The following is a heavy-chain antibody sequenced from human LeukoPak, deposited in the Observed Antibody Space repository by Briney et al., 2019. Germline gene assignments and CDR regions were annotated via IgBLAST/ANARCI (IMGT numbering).Heavy chain of an antibody. V-gene: IGHV3-11*01. CDR2: ISSSGSTI. CDR1: GFTFSDYY. D-gene: IGHD2-21*02. J-gene: IGHJ6*02. CDR3: ARDNIVVVTAIPYYYYYGMDV. Sequence: GGSLRLSCAASGFTFSDYYMSWIRQAPGKGLEWVSYISSSGSTIYYADSVKGRFTISRDNAKNSLYLQMNSLRAEDTAVYYCARDNIVVVTAIPYYYYYGMDVWGQGTTVTVSS.